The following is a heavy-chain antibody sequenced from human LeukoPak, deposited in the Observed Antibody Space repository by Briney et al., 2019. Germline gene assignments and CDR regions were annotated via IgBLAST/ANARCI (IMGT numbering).Heavy chain of an antibody. CDR1: GGSLSSYY. CDR3: ARDSGSYFDAFDI. J-gene: IGHJ3*02. CDR2: IYTSGST. D-gene: IGHD1-26*01. V-gene: IGHV4-4*07. Sequence: SETLSLTCTVSGGSLSSYYRSWIRQPAGKGLEWIGRIYTSGSTNYNPSLKSRVTMSVDTSKTQCSLKLSSVTAADTAVYYCARDSGSYFDAFDIWGQGTMVTVSS.